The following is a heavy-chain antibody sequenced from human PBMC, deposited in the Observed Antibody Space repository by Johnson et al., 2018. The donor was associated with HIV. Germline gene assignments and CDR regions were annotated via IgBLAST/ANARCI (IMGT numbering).Heavy chain of an antibody. CDR1: GFTFSRPW. V-gene: IGHV3-7*01. CDR2: IKQDGSEK. J-gene: IGHJ3*02. CDR3: ARGGGCGGECYSGYDAFDI. D-gene: IGHD2-21*01. Sequence: VQLVESGGGLVQPGGSLRLSCEASGFTFSRPWMSWVRQAPGKGLEWVANIKQDGSEKYYVDSVKGRFTISRDNSKNTRYLQMNSLRAEDTAVGYCARGGGCGGECYSGYDAFDIWGQGTMVTVSS.